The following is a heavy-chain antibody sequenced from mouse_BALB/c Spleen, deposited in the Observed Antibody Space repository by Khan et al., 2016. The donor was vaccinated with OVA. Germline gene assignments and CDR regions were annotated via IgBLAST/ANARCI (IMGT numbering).Heavy chain of an antibody. CDR1: GYTFTNYG. V-gene: IGHV9-3-1*01. J-gene: IGHJ1*01. CDR3: ARSNSYWYFDV. D-gene: IGHD4-1*02. CDR2: INTYTGQP. Sequence: QIQLVQSGPELKKPGETVKISCKASGYTFTNYGMNWVKQAPGKGLKWMGCINTYTGQPTYADDFKGRFAFSLETSASTAYLQINNLKNEDTATYFCARSNSYWYFDVWGAGTTVTVSS.